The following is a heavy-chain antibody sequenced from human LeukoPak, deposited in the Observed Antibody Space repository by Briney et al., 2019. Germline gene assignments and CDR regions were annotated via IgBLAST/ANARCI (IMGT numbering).Heavy chain of an antibody. D-gene: IGHD3-22*01. CDR2: IKQDGSEK. Sequence: GGSLRLSCAASRFTFSSYWMSWVRQAPGKGLEWVANIKQDGSEKYYVDSVKGRFTISRDNAKNSLYLQMNSLRAENTAIYYCARDSGYYGLFDYWGQGTLVTVSS. CDR1: RFTFSSYW. V-gene: IGHV3-7*01. CDR3: ARDSGYYGLFDY. J-gene: IGHJ4*02.